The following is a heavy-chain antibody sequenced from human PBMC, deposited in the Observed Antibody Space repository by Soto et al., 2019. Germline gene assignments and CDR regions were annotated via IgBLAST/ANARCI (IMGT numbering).Heavy chain of an antibody. CDR1: GGSISSGEHY. CDR2: IYYSGSN. CDR3: ARDRYGVPRGDYFDS. V-gene: IGHV4-31*03. J-gene: IGHJ4*02. D-gene: IGHD4-17*01. Sequence: QVQLQESGPGLVKPSQTLSLTCTVSGGSISSGEHYRSWIRQLPGKGLEWIGNIYYSGSNYYNPSLKSRVTISVDTSKNQFSLNLSSVTAADTAIYYCARDRYGVPRGDYFDSWGQGILVTVSS.